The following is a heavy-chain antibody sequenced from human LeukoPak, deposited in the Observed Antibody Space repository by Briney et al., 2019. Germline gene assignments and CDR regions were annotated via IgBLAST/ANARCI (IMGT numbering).Heavy chain of an antibody. D-gene: IGHD5/OR15-5a*01. V-gene: IGHV4-39*01. J-gene: IGHJ6*03. CDR3: ARRLFGGSTGVYAYYYIDV. Sequence: SETLSLTCIVSGDSITNKNSYWVWIRQPPGKGLEWLGSLFFSGSAYYNQSLTRRVTISVDTSKNQFSLNLKSVTAADTAVYFCARRLFGGSTGVYAYYYIDVWGKGTTVAVSS. CDR2: LFFSGSA. CDR1: GDSITNKNSY.